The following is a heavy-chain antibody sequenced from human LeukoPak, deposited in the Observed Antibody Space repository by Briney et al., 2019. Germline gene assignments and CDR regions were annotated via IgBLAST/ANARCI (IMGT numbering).Heavy chain of an antibody. CDR2: IIPIFGTA. CDR1: GGTFSSYA. CDR3: ARDSSHIVVVTAIPGGFDP. V-gene: IGHV1-69*06. D-gene: IGHD2-21*02. Sequence: SVKVSCKASGGTFSSYAISWVRQAPGQGLEWMGGIIPIFGTANYAQKFQGRVTITADKSTSTAYMELSSLRSEDTAVYYCARDSSHIVVVTAIPGGFDPWGQGTLVTVSS. J-gene: IGHJ5*02.